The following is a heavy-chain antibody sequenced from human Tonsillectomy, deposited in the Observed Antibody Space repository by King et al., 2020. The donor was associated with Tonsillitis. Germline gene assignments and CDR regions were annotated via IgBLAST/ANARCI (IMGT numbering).Heavy chain of an antibody. CDR1: GFTFSSYW. J-gene: IGHJ3*02. V-gene: IGHV3-7*03. CDR2: INQVGSQT. Sequence: QLVQSGGGLVQPGGSLRLSCAASGFTFSSYWMSWVRRAPGKGLEWVAAINQVGSQTYYVDSVKGLFTVSGDNAKNSLFLQMKTLRAEDTALYYCARYTRAFDIWGQGTMVTVSS. CDR3: ARYTRAFDI.